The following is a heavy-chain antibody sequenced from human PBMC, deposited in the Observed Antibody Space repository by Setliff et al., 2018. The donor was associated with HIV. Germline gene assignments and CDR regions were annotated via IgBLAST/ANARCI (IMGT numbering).Heavy chain of an antibody. CDR1: GGSISRSSYH. CDR2: FYYSGNT. V-gene: IGHV4-39*01. Sequence: SETLSLTCTVSGGSISRSSYHWGWIRQPPGKGLEWIGSFYYSGNTYYNPYLKSRVTMSVDTSKNQFSLNLDSVTAADTAVYYCAPLAAAGGYWGQGTLVTSPQ. CDR3: APLAAAGGY. D-gene: IGHD6-25*01. J-gene: IGHJ4*02.